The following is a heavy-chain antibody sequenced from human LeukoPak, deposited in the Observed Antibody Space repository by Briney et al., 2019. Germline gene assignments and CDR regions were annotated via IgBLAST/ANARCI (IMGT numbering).Heavy chain of an antibody. J-gene: IGHJ3*02. CDR1: GFTFSSYV. CDR3: AKCEGSSWWSHAFDI. V-gene: IGHV3-30*18. CDR2: ISYDGSNK. D-gene: IGHD6-13*01. Sequence: QPGGSLRLSCAASGFTFSSYVMHWVRQAPGKGLEWVAVISYDGSNKYYADSVKGRFTISRDNSKNTLYLQMNSLRAEDTAVYYCAKCEGSSWWSHAFDIWGQGTMVTVSS.